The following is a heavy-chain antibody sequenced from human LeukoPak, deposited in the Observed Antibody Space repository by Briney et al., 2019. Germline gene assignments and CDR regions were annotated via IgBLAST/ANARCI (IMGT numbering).Heavy chain of an antibody. CDR3: ARVGAAAGFDY. V-gene: IGHV4-59*01. D-gene: IGHD6-13*01. CDR2: IYYSGST. Sequence: SETLSLTCTVSGGSISGYYWSWIRQPPGKGLEWIAYIYYSGSTNYNPSLKSRVTISVDRSKNQCSLKVNSVTAADTAVYYCARVGAAAGFDYWGQGTLVTVSS. J-gene: IGHJ4*02. CDR1: GGSISGYY.